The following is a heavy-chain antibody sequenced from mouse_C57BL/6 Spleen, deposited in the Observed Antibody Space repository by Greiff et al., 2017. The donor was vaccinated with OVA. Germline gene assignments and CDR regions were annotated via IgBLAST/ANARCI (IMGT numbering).Heavy chain of an antibody. J-gene: IGHJ2*01. D-gene: IGHD2-1*01. Sequence: QVQLQQSGAELVKPGASVKLSCKASGYTFTEYTIHWVKQRSGQGLEWIGWFYPGRGSIKYNEKFKDKATLTADKSSSTVYMELSRLTSEDSAVYFGARHEDLGNYGILFDYWGQGTTLTVSA. CDR3: ARHEDLGNYGILFDY. V-gene: IGHV1-62-2*01. CDR1: GYTFTEYT. CDR2: FYPGRGSI.